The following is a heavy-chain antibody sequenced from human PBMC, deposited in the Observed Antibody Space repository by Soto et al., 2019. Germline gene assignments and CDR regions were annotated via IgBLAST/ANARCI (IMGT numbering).Heavy chain of an antibody. CDR2: ISYDGSNK. Sequence: QVQLVESGGGVVQPGRSLRLSCAASGFTFSSYGMHWVRQAPGKGLEWVAVISYDGSNKYYADSVKGRFTISRDNSKNTLYLQMNGLRAEDTAVYYCAKEHSSGWYLRGRRAYFDYWGQGTLVTVSS. CDR3: AKEHSSGWYLRGRRAYFDY. J-gene: IGHJ4*02. D-gene: IGHD6-19*01. V-gene: IGHV3-30*18. CDR1: GFTFSSYG.